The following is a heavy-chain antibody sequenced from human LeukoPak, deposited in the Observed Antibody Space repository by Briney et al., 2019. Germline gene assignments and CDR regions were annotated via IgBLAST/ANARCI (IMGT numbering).Heavy chain of an antibody. CDR2: INPNSGGT. CDR1: GYTFTGYY. J-gene: IGHJ6*02. V-gene: IGHV1-2*02. CDR3: ARDPGYCYGMDV. Sequence: ASVKVSCKASGYTFTGYYMHWVRQAPGQGLEWMGWINPNSGGTNYAQKFQGGVTMTRDTSISTAYMELSRLRSDDTAVYYCARDPGYCYGMDVWGQGTTVTVSS.